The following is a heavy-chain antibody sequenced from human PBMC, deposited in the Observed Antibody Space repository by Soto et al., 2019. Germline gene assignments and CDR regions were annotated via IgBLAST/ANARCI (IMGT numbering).Heavy chain of an antibody. CDR2: MNPNSGNT. V-gene: IGHV1-8*01. CDR3: ARGPGHLWEPGFYYYVMDF. D-gene: IGHD5-18*01. Sequence: ASVKVSCKASGYTFTSYDINWVRQATGQGXEWMGWMNPNSGNTGYAQKFQGRVTMTRNTSISTAYMELSSLRSEDTAVYYCARGPGHLWEPGFYYYVMDFSCQRTTVTLSS. CDR1: GYTFTSYD. J-gene: IGHJ6*02.